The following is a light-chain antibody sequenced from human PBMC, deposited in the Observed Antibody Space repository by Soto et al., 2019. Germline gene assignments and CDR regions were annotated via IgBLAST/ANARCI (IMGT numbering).Light chain of an antibody. CDR1: SSNIGTNF. CDR2: RNN. V-gene: IGLV1-44*01. CDR3: AAWDGILRTLV. Sequence: QSAVTQPPSASGTPGQRVTISCSGSSSNIGTNFVEWYQQLPGTAPKLLIYRNNQRPSGVPDRFSGSKSGTSASLAISGLQSEDEADYYCAAWDGILRTLVFGGGTKVTVL. J-gene: IGLJ3*02.